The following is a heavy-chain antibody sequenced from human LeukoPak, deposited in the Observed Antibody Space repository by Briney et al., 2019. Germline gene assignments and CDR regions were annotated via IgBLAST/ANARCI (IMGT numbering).Heavy chain of an antibody. CDR3: AKQRQLYPYYYMDV. J-gene: IGHJ6*03. CDR2: IYHSGST. Sequence: SQTLSLTCTVSGGSISSGGYYWSWIRQPPGKGLEWIGYIYHSGSTYYNPSLKSRVTISVDRSKNQFSLKLSSVTAADTAVYYCAKQRQLYPYYYMDVWGKGTTVTVSS. V-gene: IGHV4-30-2*01. CDR1: GGSISSGGYY. D-gene: IGHD6-25*01.